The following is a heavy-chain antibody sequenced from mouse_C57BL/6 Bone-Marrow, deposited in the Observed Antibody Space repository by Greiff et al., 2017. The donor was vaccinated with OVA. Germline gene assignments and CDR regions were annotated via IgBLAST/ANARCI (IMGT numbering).Heavy chain of an antibody. CDR3: VRGRYYGISYAMDY. CDR1: GFSFNTYA. CDR2: IRSKSNNYAT. V-gene: IGHV10-1*01. D-gene: IGHD1-1*01. J-gene: IGHJ4*01. Sequence: EVNVVESGGGLVQPKGSLKLSCAASGFSFNTYAMNWVRQAPGKGLEWVARIRSKSNNYATYYADSVKDRFTISRDDSESMLYLQMNNLKTAVTAMYYCVRGRYYGISYAMDYWGQGTSVTVSS.